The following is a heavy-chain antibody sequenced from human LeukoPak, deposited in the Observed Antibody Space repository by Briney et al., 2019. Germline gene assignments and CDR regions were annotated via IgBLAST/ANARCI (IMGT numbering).Heavy chain of an antibody. CDR2: LNPSGGSS. CDR1: GYSDTSFC. CDR3: ASVYEYGMDV. V-gene: IGHV1-46*01. Sequence: EASVMVSCKSSGYSDTSFCMHWGRQAPVPALEWMAILNPSGGSSSYAQKFQGRATLTRATSTSTVYMELSSLRSEDTAVYYCASVYEYGMDVWGQGTTVIVSS. J-gene: IGHJ6*02.